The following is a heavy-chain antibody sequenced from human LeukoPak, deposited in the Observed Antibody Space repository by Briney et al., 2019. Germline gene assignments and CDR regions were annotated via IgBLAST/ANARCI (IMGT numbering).Heavy chain of an antibody. CDR3: ARAVSGRFDY. Sequence: SETLSLTCTVSGGSMSPYHWGWIRQSPGKGLEWTGYIYYSGSTNYNPSLNSRVTISVDTSKNQFSLRLSSVTAADTAIYYCARAVSGRFDYWGQGTLVTVSS. J-gene: IGHJ4*02. V-gene: IGHV4-59*08. CDR1: GGSMSPYH. CDR2: IYYSGST. D-gene: IGHD6-19*01.